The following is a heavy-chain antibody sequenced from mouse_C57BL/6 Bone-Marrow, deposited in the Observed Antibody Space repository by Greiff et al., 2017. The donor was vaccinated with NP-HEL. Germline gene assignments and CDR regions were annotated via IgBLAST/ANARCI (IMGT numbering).Heavy chain of an antibody. CDR2: ISSGGSYT. D-gene: IGHD1-1*01. CDR1: GFTFSSYG. Sequence: VQGVESGGDLVKPGGSLKLSCAASGFTFSSYGMSWVRQTPDKRLEWVATISSGGSYTYYPDSVKGRFTISRDNAKNTLYLQMSSLKSEDTAMYYCARTSYGSSLDYWGQGTSVTVSS. J-gene: IGHJ4*01. CDR3: ARTSYGSSLDY. V-gene: IGHV5-6*01.